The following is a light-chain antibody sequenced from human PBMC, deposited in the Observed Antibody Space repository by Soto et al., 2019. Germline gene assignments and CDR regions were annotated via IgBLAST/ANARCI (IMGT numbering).Light chain of an antibody. J-gene: IGLJ3*02. CDR2: EVT. V-gene: IGLV2-14*01. CDR1: SSDVGGYDY. Sequence: QSALTQPASVSGSPGQSITISCTGTSSDVGGYDYVSWYQQYPGKAPKLIISEVTNRPSGVSNRFSGSKSGNTASLTISGLQAEDEADYYCSSYTTSSPWVFGGGTKLTVL. CDR3: SSYTTSSPWV.